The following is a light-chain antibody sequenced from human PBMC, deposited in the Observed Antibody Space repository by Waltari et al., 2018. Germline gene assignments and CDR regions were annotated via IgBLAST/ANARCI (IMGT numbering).Light chain of an antibody. CDR2: EDN. V-gene: IGLV6-57*03. CDR3: QSYDSSNHVV. J-gene: IGLJ2*01. Sequence: NFMLTQPHSVSASPGKTVTISCTRSSRSIASNYVQWYQQRPGSAPTTVIYEDNQRPSGVPDRFSGSIDSSSNSASLTISGLKTEDEADYYCQSYDSSNHVVFGGGTKLTVL. CDR1: SRSIASNY.